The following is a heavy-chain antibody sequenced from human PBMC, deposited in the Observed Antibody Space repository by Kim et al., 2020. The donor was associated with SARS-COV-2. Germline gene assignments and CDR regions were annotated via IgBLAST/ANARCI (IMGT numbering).Heavy chain of an antibody. CDR2: IIPILGIA. CDR1: GGTFSSYT. D-gene: IGHD6-19*01. Sequence: SVKVSCKASGGTFSSYTISWVRQAPGQGLEWMGRIIPILGIANYAQKFQGRVTITADKSTSTAYMELSSLRSEDTAVYYCARVPGSGWYGGRNWFDPWGQGTLVTVSS. J-gene: IGHJ5*02. CDR3: ARVPGSGWYGGRNWFDP. V-gene: IGHV1-69*02.